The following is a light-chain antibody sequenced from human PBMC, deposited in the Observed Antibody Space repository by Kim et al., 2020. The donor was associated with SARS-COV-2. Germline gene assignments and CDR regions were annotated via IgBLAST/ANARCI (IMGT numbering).Light chain of an antibody. V-gene: IGKV2-30*01. Sequence: DVLMTQSPLSLPVTLGQPASISCRSSQRPLYSDGNTYLSWFQQRPGQSPRRLIYKVSNRDSGVPDRFSGSGSGTDFTLKISRVEAEDVGVYYCMQGTYWPYTFGQGTSWRS. CDR3: MQGTYWPYT. CDR1: QRPLYSDGNTY. J-gene: IGKJ2*01. CDR2: KVS.